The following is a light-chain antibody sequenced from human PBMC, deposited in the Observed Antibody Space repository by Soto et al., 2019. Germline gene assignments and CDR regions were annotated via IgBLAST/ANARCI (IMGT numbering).Light chain of an antibody. V-gene: IGLV1-44*01. CDR1: SSNIVSNT. CDR3: AAWDDSLNGVV. CDR2: RNN. J-gene: IGLJ2*01. Sequence: QSVLTQPPSASETPGQRVTISCSGSSSNIVSNTVNWYQQLPGAAPKLLIFRNNQRPSGVPDRFSGSKSGTSASLAISGLQSEDEADYYCAAWDDSLNGVVFGGGTKLTVL.